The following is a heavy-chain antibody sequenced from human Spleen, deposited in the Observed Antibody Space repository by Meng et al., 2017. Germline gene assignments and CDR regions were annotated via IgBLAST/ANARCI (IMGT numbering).Heavy chain of an antibody. D-gene: IGHD3-10*01. CDR1: GYTFLDYW. J-gene: IGHJ5*01. Sequence: ASVKVSCKASGYTFLDYWLHWVRRATGQGLEWMGWMNPNSGNKGYAQKFQGGGTITRNTDISTAYMELSSLRSENTAVYYCARGLHGSKKQPPHSTFHWFDPWGQGTLVTVSS. CDR2: MNPNSGNK. CDR3: ARGLHGSKKQPPHSTFHWFDP. V-gene: IGHV1-8*02.